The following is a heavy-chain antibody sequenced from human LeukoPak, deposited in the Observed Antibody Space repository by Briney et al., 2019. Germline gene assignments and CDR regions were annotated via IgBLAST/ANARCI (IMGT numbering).Heavy chain of an antibody. CDR1: GFTFSSYD. V-gene: IGHV3-30-3*01. CDR2: ISNNGSKK. J-gene: IGHJ4*02. Sequence: GRSLRLSCAASGFTFSSYDMHWVRQAPGKGLEWVSDISNNGSKKYSADSVKGRFTTSRDKSKNTMHMQMNSLKAEDTAVYSCARDLLDIVVVRGAIRTIFDYWGQGTLVTVSS. CDR3: ARDLLDIVVVRGAIRTIFDY. D-gene: IGHD2-2*03.